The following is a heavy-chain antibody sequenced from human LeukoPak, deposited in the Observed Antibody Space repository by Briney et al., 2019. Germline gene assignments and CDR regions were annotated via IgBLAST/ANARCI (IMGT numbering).Heavy chain of an antibody. V-gene: IGHV3-21*01. CDR3: ARVQRTTVTIYYYYYYGMDV. CDR2: ISSSSSYI. J-gene: IGHJ6*04. Sequence: GGSLRLSCAASGFTFSSYSMNWVRQAPGKGLEWVSSISSSSSYIYYADSVKGRFTISRDNAKNSLYLQMNSLRAEDTAVYYCARVQRTTVTIYYYYYYGMDVWGKGTTVTVSP. D-gene: IGHD4-17*01. CDR1: GFTFSSYS.